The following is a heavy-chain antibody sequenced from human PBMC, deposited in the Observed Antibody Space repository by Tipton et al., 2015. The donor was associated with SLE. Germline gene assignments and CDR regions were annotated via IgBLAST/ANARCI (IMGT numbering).Heavy chain of an antibody. D-gene: IGHD4-17*01. CDR3: VKAFPYGSANN. Sequence: SLRLSCGASGFVFSAYTMNWIRQAPGKGLEWLSSITTTSTYKYYADPVRGRFTISRDNAKNSLDVQMNSLRAEDTAVYYCVKAFPYGSANNWGQGTLVTVSS. CDR2: ITTTSTYK. CDR1: GFVFSAYT. V-gene: IGHV3-21*01. J-gene: IGHJ4*02.